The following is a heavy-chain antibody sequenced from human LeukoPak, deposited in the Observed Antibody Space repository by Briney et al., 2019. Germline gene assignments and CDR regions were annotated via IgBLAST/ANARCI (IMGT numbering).Heavy chain of an antibody. J-gene: IGHJ5*02. CDR3: ARDWIFANCSSTSCYRANWFDP. D-gene: IGHD2-2*01. CDR1: GGSISSGDYY. CDR2: IYYSGST. Sequence: SQTLSLTCTVSGGSISSGDYYWSWIRQPPGKGLEWIGYIYYSGSTYYNPSLKSQVTISVDTSKNQFSLKLSSVTAADTSVYYCARDWIFANCSSTSCYRANWFDPWGQGTLVTVSS. V-gene: IGHV4-30-4*08.